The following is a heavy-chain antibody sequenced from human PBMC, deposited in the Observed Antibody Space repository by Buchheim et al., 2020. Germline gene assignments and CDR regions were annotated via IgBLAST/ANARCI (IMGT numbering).Heavy chain of an antibody. CDR3: ARVTPWPEKNGMDV. CDR2: IGYDGSVQ. V-gene: IGHV3-30*04. CDR1: GFTFSSYS. J-gene: IGHJ6*02. D-gene: IGHD2/OR15-2a*01. Sequence: QVQLVESGGGVVQPGRSLRLSCAASGFTFSSYSMHWVRQAPGKGLEWVAVIGYDGSVQYYLDSVKGRFTISRDNSKNTLFLQMNSLRTEDTAVYYYARVTPWPEKNGMDVWGQGTT.